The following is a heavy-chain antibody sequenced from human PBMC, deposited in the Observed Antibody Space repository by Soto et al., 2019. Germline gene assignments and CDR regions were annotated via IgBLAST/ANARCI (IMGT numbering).Heavy chain of an antibody. CDR2: ISYDGSNK. V-gene: IGHV3-30*18. Sequence: PGGSLRLSCAASGFTFSSYGMHWVRQAPGKGLEWVAVISYDGSNKYYADSVKGRFTISRDNSKNTLYLQMNSLRAEDTAVYYCAKLVGATNIDDYWGQGTLVTVSS. J-gene: IGHJ4*02. D-gene: IGHD1-26*01. CDR1: GFTFSSYG. CDR3: AKLVGATNIDDY.